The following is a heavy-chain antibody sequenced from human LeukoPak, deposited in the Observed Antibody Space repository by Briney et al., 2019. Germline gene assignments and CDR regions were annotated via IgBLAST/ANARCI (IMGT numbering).Heavy chain of an antibody. D-gene: IGHD3-22*01. CDR2: IYYSGST. CDR1: GGSISSYY. Sequence: PSETLSLTCTVSGGSISSYYWSWIRQPPGKGLEWIGYIYYSGSTNYNPSLKSRVTISVDTSKNQFSLRLSSVTAADTAVYYCARHGWPGITMIVFTPYFDCWGQGALVTVSS. J-gene: IGHJ4*02. V-gene: IGHV4-59*08. CDR3: ARHGWPGITMIVFTPYFDC.